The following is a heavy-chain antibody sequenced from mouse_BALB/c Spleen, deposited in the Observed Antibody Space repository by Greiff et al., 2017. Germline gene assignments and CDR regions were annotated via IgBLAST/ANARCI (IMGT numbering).Heavy chain of an antibody. J-gene: IGHJ4*01. CDR1: GFTFCSFG. V-gene: IGHV5-17*02. D-gene: IGHD1-1*02. Sequence: EVQRVESGGGLVQPGGSRKLSCAASGFTFCSFGMHWVRQAPEKGLEWVAYISSGSSTIYYADTVKGRFTISRDNPKNTLFLQMTSLRSEDTAMYYCARLGAYGENAMDYWGQGTSVTVSS. CDR2: ISSGSSTI. CDR3: ARLGAYGENAMDY.